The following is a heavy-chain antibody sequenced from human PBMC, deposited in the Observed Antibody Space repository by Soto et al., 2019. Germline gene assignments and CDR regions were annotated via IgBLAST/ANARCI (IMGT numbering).Heavy chain of an antibody. V-gene: IGHV3-13*01. CDR3: ARDSPELGMDV. Sequence: GCLRLPCSASGFTFSSYDMHWVRQATGKGLEWVSAIGTAGDTYYPGSVKGRFTISRENAKNSLYLQMNSLRAGDTAVYYCARDSPELGMDVWGQGTKVTVYS. CDR1: GFTFSSYD. J-gene: IGHJ6*02. CDR2: IGTAGDT.